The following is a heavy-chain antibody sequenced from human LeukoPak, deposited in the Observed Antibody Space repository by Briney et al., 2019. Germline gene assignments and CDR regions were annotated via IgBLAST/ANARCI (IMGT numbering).Heavy chain of an antibody. CDR1: GYTFTSNG. V-gene: IGHV1-18*01. Sequence: ASVKVSCKASGYTFTSNGITWVRQAPGQGLEWMGWISAYNGNTSYAQNLQGRVTMTTDTSTSTAYTELRSLRSDDTAVYYCARVLILYYYDINSIDSWGQGTLVTVSS. CDR3: ARVLILYYYDINSIDS. J-gene: IGHJ4*02. CDR2: ISAYNGNT. D-gene: IGHD3-22*01.